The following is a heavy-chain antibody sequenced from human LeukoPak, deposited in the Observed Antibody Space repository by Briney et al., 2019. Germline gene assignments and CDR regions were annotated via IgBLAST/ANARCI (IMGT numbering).Heavy chain of an antibody. CDR1: GFTFSSYG. CDR2: ISYDGSNK. CDR3: AKDVGTAAAGTAEFDY. D-gene: IGHD6-13*01. J-gene: IGHJ4*02. Sequence: PGRSLRLSCAASGFTFSSYGMLWVRQAPGKGLEWVAVISYDGSNKYYADSVKGRFTISRDNSKNTLYLQMNSLRAEDTAVYYCAKDVGTAAAGTAEFDYWGQGTLVTVSS. V-gene: IGHV3-30*18.